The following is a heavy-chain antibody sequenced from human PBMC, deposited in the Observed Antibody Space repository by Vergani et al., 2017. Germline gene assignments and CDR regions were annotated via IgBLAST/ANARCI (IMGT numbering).Heavy chain of an antibody. J-gene: IGHJ4*02. CDR2: INPSGGST. Sequence: QVLLVQSGAEVKKPGASVWVSCKTSGYTFTNYYIHWVRQTPGQGLEWMGIINPSGGSTTYAQQFQGRLTMTRDTSTSTVYMDLSNLRSEDTAVYYCARPHGDILPPDPRRLDYWGQGTLVTVSS. CDR1: GYTFTNYY. CDR3: ARPHGDILPPDPRRLDY. V-gene: IGHV1-46*03.